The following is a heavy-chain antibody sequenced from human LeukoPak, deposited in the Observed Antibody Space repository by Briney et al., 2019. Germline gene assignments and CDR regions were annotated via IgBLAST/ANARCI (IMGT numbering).Heavy chain of an antibody. J-gene: IGHJ5*02. CDR1: GGSISNYY. D-gene: IGHD4-17*01. Sequence: PSETLSLTCTVSGGSISNYYWSWIRQPPGKGLEWIGYIHYSGSTNYSPSLKSRVTISVDTSKNQFSLKLSSVTAADTAVYYCVRDSSYGDYFWFDPWGQGTLVTVSS. CDR3: VRDSSYGDYFWFDP. CDR2: IHYSGST. V-gene: IGHV4-59*01.